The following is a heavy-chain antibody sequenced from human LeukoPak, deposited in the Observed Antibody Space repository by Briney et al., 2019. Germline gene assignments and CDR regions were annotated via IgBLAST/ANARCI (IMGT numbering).Heavy chain of an antibody. CDR2: ISSRGSYI. CDR3: ARGYSSSWYDLYYFDY. V-gene: IGHV3-21*01. Sequence: GGSLRLSCAASDFTFSNYNINWVRQAPGKGLEWVSSISSRGSYIYYADSVKGRFAISADNAMNSLYLQMNSLRAEDTAVYYCARGYSSSWYDLYYFDYWGQGTLVTVSS. CDR1: DFTFSNYN. D-gene: IGHD6-13*01. J-gene: IGHJ4*02.